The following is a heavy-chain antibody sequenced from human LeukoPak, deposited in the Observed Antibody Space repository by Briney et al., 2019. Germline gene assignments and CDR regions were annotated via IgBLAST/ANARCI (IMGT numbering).Heavy chain of an antibody. CDR2: IYTTGST. CDR1: GGSISSGSYY. J-gene: IGHJ5*02. D-gene: IGHD3-3*02. Sequence: SETLSLTCTVSGGSISSGSYYWSWIRQPAGKGLEWIGRIYTTGSTNYNPSLKSRLTISVDTSKNQFSLQLTAVSAADTAVYYCARLGAVLTSVNWFDPWGQGTLVTVSS. CDR3: ARLGAVLTSVNWFDP. V-gene: IGHV4-61*02.